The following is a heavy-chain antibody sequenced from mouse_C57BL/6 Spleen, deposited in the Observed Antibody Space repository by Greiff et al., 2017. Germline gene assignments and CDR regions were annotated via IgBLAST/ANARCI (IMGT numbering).Heavy chain of an antibody. Sequence: EVKLVESGGGLVKPGGSLKLSCAASGFTFSDYGMHWVRQAPEKGLEWVAYISSGSSTIYYADTVKGRFTISRDNAKNTLFLQMTSLRSEDTAMYYCARSNYYYFDDWGQGTTLTVSS. J-gene: IGHJ2*01. D-gene: IGHD2-5*01. CDR2: ISSGSSTI. CDR3: ARSNYYYFDD. V-gene: IGHV5-17*01. CDR1: GFTFSDYG.